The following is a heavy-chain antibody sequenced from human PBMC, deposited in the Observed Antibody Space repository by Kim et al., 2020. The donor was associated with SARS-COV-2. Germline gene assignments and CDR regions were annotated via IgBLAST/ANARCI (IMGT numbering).Heavy chain of an antibody. V-gene: IGHV4-34*01. Sequence: SETRSLTCAVYGGSFSGYYWSWIRQPPGKGLEWIGEINHSGSTNYNPSLKSRVTISVDTSKNQFSLKLSSVTAADTAVYYCARGHQYFPFDYWGQGTLVTVSS. J-gene: IGHJ4*02. CDR2: INHSGST. CDR3: ARGHQYFPFDY. CDR1: GGSFSGYY.